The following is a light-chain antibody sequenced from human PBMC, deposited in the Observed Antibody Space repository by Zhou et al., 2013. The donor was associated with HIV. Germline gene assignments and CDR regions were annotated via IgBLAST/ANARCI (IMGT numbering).Light chain of an antibody. CDR1: QSFSTY. CDR3: QQYNTFPIT. J-gene: IGKJ5*01. CDR2: ATS. Sequence: DIEMTQSPSSLSASVGDRVTITCRASQSFSTYLNWYQQKPGKAPNLLIYATSSLQSGVPSRFSGSASGTDFTLTISSLQPDDFATYYCQQYNTFPITFGRGTRLEI. V-gene: IGKV1-39*01.